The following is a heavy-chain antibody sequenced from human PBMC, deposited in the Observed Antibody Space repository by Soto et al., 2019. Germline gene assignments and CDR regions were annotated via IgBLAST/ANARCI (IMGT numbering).Heavy chain of an antibody. CDR1: GYTFTSYY. CDR2: VNPSGGRL. J-gene: IGHJ3*02. V-gene: IGHV1-46*01. D-gene: IGHD2-21*02. CDR3: ARDRPLNIVVVTALGAAFDI. Sequence: VASVKVACKASGYTFTSYYMHWVRQAPGQGLEWLGIVNPSGGRLSYAQKFQGRVTMTREASTCTVYMELSSLRSEDTAVYYCARDRPLNIVVVTALGAAFDIWGQGTMVTVSS.